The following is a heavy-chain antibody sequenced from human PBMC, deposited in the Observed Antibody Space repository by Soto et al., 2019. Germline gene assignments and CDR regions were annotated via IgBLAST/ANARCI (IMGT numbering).Heavy chain of an antibody. Sequence: PGESLKISCKGSGYSFPNYWIGWVRQMPGKGLKWMGIIYPGDSDTRYSPSFQGQFTISADKSISTAYLQWSSLKASDTAMYYCARHMAPAGTYGMDVWGQGTTVTVSS. J-gene: IGHJ6*02. D-gene: IGHD6-13*01. CDR3: ARHMAPAGTYGMDV. V-gene: IGHV5-51*01. CDR2: IYPGDSDT. CDR1: GYSFPNYW.